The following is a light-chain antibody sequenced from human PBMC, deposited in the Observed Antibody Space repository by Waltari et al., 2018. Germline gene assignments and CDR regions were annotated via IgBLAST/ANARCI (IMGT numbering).Light chain of an antibody. CDR2: RTS. Sequence: EVVLTQSPGTLSLSPGDTATLSCRASPSLSSTYLAWYQQKAGQRPRPLIFRTSNRATGVPDRFSGSVSGTDFTLTISRLEPDDFAVYFCQEFGTSGTFGQGTRLEFK. CDR3: QEFGTSGT. J-gene: IGKJ1*01. V-gene: IGKV3-20*01. CDR1: PSLSSTY.